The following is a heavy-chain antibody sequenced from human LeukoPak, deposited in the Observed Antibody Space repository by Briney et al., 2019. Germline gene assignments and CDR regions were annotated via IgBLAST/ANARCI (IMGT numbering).Heavy chain of an antibody. CDR1: GFTFSAHY. CDR3: TRRDGYPVLY. CDR2: SRDRTNSYTT. D-gene: IGHD5-24*01. Sequence: GGSLRLSCAASGFTFSAHYLDWVRQAPGRGLEWFGRSRDRTNSYTTQYAASVKGRFTISRDDSKNSVFLQMNSLKAEDTAVYYCTRRDGYPVLYWGQRTLVTVSS. V-gene: IGHV3-72*01. J-gene: IGHJ4*02.